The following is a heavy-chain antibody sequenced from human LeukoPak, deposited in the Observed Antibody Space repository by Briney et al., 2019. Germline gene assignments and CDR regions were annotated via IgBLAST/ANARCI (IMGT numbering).Heavy chain of an antibody. J-gene: IGHJ5*02. CDR3: ARDRTLQHWFDP. CDR1: GGTFSSYA. V-gene: IGHV1-69*13. CDR2: IIPIFGTA. D-gene: IGHD5-24*01. Sequence: GASVKVSCKASGGTFSSYAISWVRQAPGQGLEWMGGIIPIFGTANYAQKFQGRVTITADESTSTAYMELSSLRSEDTAVYYCARDRTLQHWFDPWGQGTLVTVSS.